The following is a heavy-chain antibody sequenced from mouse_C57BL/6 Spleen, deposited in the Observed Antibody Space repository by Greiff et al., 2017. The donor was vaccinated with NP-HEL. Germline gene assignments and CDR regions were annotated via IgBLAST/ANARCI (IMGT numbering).Heavy chain of an antibody. CDR3: ARIYYDYDDY. Sequence: VQLQQPGAELVMPGASVKLSCKASGYTFTSYWMHWVKQRPGQGLEWIGEIDPSDSYTNYNQKFKGKSTLTVDKSSSTAYMQLSSLTSEDSAVYYCARIYYDYDDYWGQGTTLTVSS. V-gene: IGHV1-69*01. CDR1: GYTFTSYW. CDR2: IDPSDSYT. J-gene: IGHJ2*01. D-gene: IGHD2-4*01.